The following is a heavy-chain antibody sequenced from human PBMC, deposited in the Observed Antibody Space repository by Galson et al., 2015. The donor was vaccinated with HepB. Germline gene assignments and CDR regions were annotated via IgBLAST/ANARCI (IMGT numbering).Heavy chain of an antibody. CDR1: GFAFSSYA. J-gene: IGHJ3*02. CDR2: ISYDGSNK. Sequence: SLSLSCAASGFAFSSYAMHWVRQAPGKGLEWVAVISYDGSNKYYADSVKGRFTISRDNAKNTLYLQMNSLRAEDTAVYYCASPPYSWVDHDAFDIWGQGTMVTVSS. D-gene: IGHD1-26*01. CDR3: ASPPYSWVDHDAFDI. V-gene: IGHV3-30*04.